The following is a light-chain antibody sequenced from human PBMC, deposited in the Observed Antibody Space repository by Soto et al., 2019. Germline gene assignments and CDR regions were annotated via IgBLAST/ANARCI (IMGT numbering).Light chain of an antibody. CDR3: CSYAGSSSATWV. J-gene: IGLJ3*02. V-gene: IGLV2-23*01. Sequence: QSALTQPASVSGSPGQSITISCTGISSDVGTYDLVSWYQQHPGTAPKLMIYEGNKRPSGVSNRFSGSKSGNTVSLTISGLQAEDEADYYCCSYAGSSSATWVFGGGTKLTVL. CDR1: SSDVGTYDL. CDR2: EGN.